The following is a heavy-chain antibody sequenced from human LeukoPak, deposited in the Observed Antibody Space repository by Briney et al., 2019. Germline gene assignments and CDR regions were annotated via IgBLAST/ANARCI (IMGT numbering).Heavy chain of an antibody. J-gene: IGHJ4*02. D-gene: IGHD2-21*01. CDR2: ISSSASTI. Sequence: GGSLRLSCAASGFTFSSYAMSWVRQAPGKGLEWVSYISSSASTIYYADSVKGRFTVSRDNAKNSLYLQMNSLRAEDTAVYYCARDRGDSLDYWGQGTLVTVSS. CDR1: GFTFSSYA. CDR3: ARDRGDSLDY. V-gene: IGHV3-48*04.